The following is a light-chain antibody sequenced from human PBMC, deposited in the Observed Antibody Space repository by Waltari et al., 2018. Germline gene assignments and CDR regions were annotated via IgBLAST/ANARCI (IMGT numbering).Light chain of an antibody. CDR2: KLS. J-gene: IGKJ1*01. Sequence: DIVMTQTPLSSPVTLGQPASISCRSIQSLLHSDGNTYLSWLQQRPGQPPRLLVYKLSNRFSGVPDRFRGRGAGTDFKLKISRVEAEDVGIYYCMQGTQCPRTFGQGTKVEIK. CDR1: QSLLHSDGNTY. V-gene: IGKV2-24*01. CDR3: MQGTQCPRT.